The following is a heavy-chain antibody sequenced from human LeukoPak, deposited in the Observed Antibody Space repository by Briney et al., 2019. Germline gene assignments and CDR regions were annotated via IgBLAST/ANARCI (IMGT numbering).Heavy chain of an antibody. D-gene: IGHD1-26*01. J-gene: IGHJ6*02. Sequence: ASVKASCKASGGTFSSYAISWVRQAPGQGLEWMGGIIPIFGTANYAQKFQGRVTITADESTSTAYMELSSLRSEDTAVYYCARTGQEWELLNYYGMDVWGQGTTVTVSS. CDR1: GGTFSSYA. CDR3: ARTGQEWELLNYYGMDV. V-gene: IGHV1-69*13. CDR2: IIPIFGTA.